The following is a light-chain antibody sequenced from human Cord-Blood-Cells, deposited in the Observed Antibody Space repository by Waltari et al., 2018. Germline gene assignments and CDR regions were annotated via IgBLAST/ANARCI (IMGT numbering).Light chain of an antibody. CDR3: QQYGSSPT. Sequence: DIVLTQSPGTLSLSPRERATLSCRASPSVSSSYLAWYQQKPGQPPRLLIYGASSRATGIPDRFSGSGSGTDFTLTISRLEPEDFAVYYCQQYGSSPTFGGGTKVEIK. CDR2: GAS. CDR1: PSVSSSY. V-gene: IGKV3-20*01. J-gene: IGKJ4*01.